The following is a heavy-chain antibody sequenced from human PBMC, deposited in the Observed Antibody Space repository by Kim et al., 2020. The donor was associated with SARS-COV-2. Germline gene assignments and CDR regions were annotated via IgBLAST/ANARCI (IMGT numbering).Heavy chain of an antibody. Sequence: ASVKVSCKASGYTFTGYYMHWVRQAPGQGLEWMGRINPNTGGTNYAQTFQGRVTMTRDTSMSTAYMELSRLRSDDTALYYCARDVVSGTSYYGTDVWGQGTTVTVSS. J-gene: IGHJ6*02. CDR3: ARDVVSGTSYYGTDV. V-gene: IGHV1-2*06. D-gene: IGHD2-15*01. CDR1: GYTFTGYY. CDR2: INPNTGGT.